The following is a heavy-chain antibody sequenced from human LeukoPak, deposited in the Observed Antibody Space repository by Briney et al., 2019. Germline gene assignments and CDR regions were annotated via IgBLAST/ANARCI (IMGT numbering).Heavy chain of an antibody. CDR1: GGSISSYY. D-gene: IGHD5-24*01. V-gene: IGHV4-59*01. CDR3: ASSIPVEMEGSAFDI. CDR2: IYYSGST. Sequence: SETLSLTCTVSGGSISSYYWSWIRQPPGKGLEWIGYIYYSGSTNYNPSLKSRVTISVDTSKNQFSLKLSSVTAADTAVYYCASSIPVEMEGSAFDIWGQGTMVTVSS. J-gene: IGHJ3*02.